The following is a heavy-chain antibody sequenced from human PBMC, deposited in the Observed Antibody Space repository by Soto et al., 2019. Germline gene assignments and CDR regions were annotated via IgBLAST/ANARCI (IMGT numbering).Heavy chain of an antibody. D-gene: IGHD5-12*01. CDR2: IYRDGTT. CDR3: MRGNTGYGTFDY. Sequence: GGSLRLSCAVSGFSLNNYWMHWVRQRPGKGLVWVARIYRDGTTSYADSVKGRFTISRDNAKNTVSLQMNSLKDEDTAVYYSMRGNTGYGTFDYWGQGTLVTVSS. CDR1: GFSLNNYW. J-gene: IGHJ4*02. V-gene: IGHV3-74*01.